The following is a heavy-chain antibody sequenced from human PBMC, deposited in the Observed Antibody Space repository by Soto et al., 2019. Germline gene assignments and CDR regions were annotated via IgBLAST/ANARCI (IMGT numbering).Heavy chain of an antibody. V-gene: IGHV3-73*01. D-gene: IGHD3-16*01. Sequence: GGSLRLSCAASGFTFSGSAMHWVRQASGKGLEWVGRIRSKANSYATAYAASVKGRFTISRDDSKNTAYLQMNSLKTEDTAGYYCTRPSDDYIWGSYINGQYYYYYMDVWGKGTTVTVSS. CDR1: GFTFSGSA. CDR3: TRPSDDYIWGSYINGQYYYYYMDV. J-gene: IGHJ6*03. CDR2: IRSKANSYAT.